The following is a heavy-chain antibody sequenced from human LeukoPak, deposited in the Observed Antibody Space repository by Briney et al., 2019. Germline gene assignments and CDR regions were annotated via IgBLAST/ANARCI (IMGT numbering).Heavy chain of an antibody. CDR3: ATCSGITPSPFDY. CDR1: GGTFSSYA. CDR2: IIPIFGTA. J-gene: IGHJ4*02. V-gene: IGHV1-69*13. Sequence: SVKVSCTASGGTFSSYAISWVRQAPGQGLEWMGGIIPIFGTANYAQKFQGRVTITADESTSTAYMELSSLRSEDTAVYYCATCSGITPSPFDYWGQGTLVTVSS. D-gene: IGHD3-10*01.